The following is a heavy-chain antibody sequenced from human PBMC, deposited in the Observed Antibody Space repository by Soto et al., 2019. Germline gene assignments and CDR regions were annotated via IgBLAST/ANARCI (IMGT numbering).Heavy chain of an antibody. Sequence: PGLSIRVRCAAAECTVRSYARSRVRQTQGKGLEWVSAISGSGGSTYYADSVKGRFTISRDNSKNTLYLQMNSLRAEDTAVYYCAKDRGVFIAVAGTLDYWGQGTLVTVSS. CDR3: AKDRGVFIAVAGTLDY. J-gene: IGHJ4*02. CDR2: ISGSGGST. CDR1: ECTVRSYA. V-gene: IGHV3-23*01. D-gene: IGHD6-19*01.